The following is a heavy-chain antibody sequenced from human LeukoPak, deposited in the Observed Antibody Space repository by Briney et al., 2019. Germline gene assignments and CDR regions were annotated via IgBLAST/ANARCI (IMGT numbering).Heavy chain of an antibody. J-gene: IGHJ5*02. CDR3: ARGNQYYDFWSGYYDWFDP. V-gene: IGHV4-4*02. Sequence: SETLSLTCAVSGGSITSSNWWSWVRQPPGKGLEWIGEIYHSGSTNYNPSLKSRVTISVDKSKNQFSLKLSSVTAADTAVYYCARGNQYYDFWSGYYDWFDPWGQGTLVTVSS. CDR2: IYHSGST. CDR1: GGSITSSNW. D-gene: IGHD3-3*01.